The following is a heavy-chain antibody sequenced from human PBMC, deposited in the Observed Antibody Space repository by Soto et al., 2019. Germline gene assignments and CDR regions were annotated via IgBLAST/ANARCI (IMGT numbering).Heavy chain of an antibody. CDR1: GASISSAGYS. J-gene: IGHJ3*02. CDR3: ARCMITFGGVIVIPPDI. V-gene: IGHV4-30-2*01. D-gene: IGHD3-16*02. Sequence: SETLPLTCAVSGASISSAGYSWSWIRQPPGKGLEWIGYIYHSGSTYYNPSLNSRVTISVDRSKNQFSLKLSSVTAADTAVYYCARCMITFGGVIVIPPDIWGQGTMVTVSS. CDR2: IYHSGST.